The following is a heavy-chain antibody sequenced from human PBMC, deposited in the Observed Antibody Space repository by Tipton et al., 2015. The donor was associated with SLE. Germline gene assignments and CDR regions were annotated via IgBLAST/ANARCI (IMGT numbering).Heavy chain of an antibody. Sequence: SLRLSCAASGFTFSNAWMSRVRQAPGKGLEWVGRIKSKTDGGTTDYAAPVKGRFTISRDDSKNTLYLQMNSLKTEDTAVYYCTTSVGAKYYFDYWGQGTLVTVSS. J-gene: IGHJ4*02. D-gene: IGHD1-26*01. CDR2: IKSKTDGGTT. V-gene: IGHV3-15*01. CDR3: TTSVGAKYYFDY. CDR1: GFTFSNAW.